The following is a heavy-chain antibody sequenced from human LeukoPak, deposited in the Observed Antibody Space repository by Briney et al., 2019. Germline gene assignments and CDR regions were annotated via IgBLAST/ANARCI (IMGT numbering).Heavy chain of an antibody. J-gene: IGHJ4*02. CDR1: GVSISSSSYY. CDR3: ARVAGMTTVDY. Sequence: SETLSLTCTVSGVSISSSSYYWGWIRQPPGKGLEWIGSIYYSGSTYYNPALKSRVTISVDTSKNQFSLTLSSVTAADTAVYYCARVAGMTTVDYWGQGTLVTVSS. V-gene: IGHV4-39*07. D-gene: IGHD4-11*01. CDR2: IYYSGST.